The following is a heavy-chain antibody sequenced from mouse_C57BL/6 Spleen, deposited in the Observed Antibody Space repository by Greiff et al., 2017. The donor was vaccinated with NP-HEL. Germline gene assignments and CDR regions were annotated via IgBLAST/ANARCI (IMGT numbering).Heavy chain of an antibody. CDR3: ARSGGNYGYYFDD. D-gene: IGHD2-1*01. CDR1: GYAFSSSW. J-gene: IGHJ2*01. CDR2: IYPGDGDT. Sequence: QVQLQQSGPELVKPGASVKISCKASGYAFSSSWMNWVKQRPGKGLEWIGRIYPGDGDTNYNGKFKGKATLTADKSSSTAYMQLSSLTSEDSAVYFCARSGGNYGYYFDDWGQGTTLTGSS. V-gene: IGHV1-82*01.